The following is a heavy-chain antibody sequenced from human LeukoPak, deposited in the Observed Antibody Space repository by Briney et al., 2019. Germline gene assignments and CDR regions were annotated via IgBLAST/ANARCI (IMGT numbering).Heavy chain of an antibody. D-gene: IGHD5-18*01. CDR3: ARRSSLGYSYGYFFDY. J-gene: IGHJ4*02. CDR1: GFTFSSYG. V-gene: IGHV3-23*01. CDR2: ISGSGGST. Sequence: GGSLRLSCAASGFTFSSYGMSWVRQAPGKGLEWVSAISGSGGSTYYADSVKGRFTISRDNSKNTLYLQMNSLRAEDTAVYYCARRSSLGYSYGYFFDYWGQGTLVTVSS.